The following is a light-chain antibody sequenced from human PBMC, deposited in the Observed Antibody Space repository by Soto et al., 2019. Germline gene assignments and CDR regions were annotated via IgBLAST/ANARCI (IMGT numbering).Light chain of an antibody. CDR1: QSVDGY. V-gene: IGKV3-20*01. CDR2: GAS. Sequence: EIVLTQSPGTLSLSPGERATLSCRASQSVDGYLAWYQQKPGQAPRLLIYGASIRAAGVPDRFSGSGSGTEFTLTISRLEPEDFTVYYCHHYETFGQGTKVDIK. J-gene: IGKJ1*01. CDR3: HHYET.